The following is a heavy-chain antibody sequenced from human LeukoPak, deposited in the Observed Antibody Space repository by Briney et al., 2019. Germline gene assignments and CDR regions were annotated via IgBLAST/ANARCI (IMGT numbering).Heavy chain of an antibody. Sequence: GGSLRLSCAAPGFTFSSYAMHWVRQAPGKGLEWVAVISYDGSNKYYADSVKGRFTISRDNSKNTLYLQMNSLRAEDTAVYYCARSLYGMDVWGQGTTVSVSS. CDR2: ISYDGSNK. CDR1: GFTFSSYA. J-gene: IGHJ6*02. V-gene: IGHV3-30-3*01. CDR3: ARSLYGMDV.